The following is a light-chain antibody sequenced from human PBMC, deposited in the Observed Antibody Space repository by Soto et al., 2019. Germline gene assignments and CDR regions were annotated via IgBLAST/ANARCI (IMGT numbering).Light chain of an antibody. CDR2: GAS. V-gene: IGKV3-20*01. CDR1: QSVTSTY. J-gene: IGKJ2*01. Sequence: EIVLTQSPGTLSLSPGERATLSCRASQSVTSTYLAWYQQKPGQAPRLLIYGASSRATGIPDRFSGSGSGKDFPLTISRLEPEDFAVYYCQQYSSSPRYTFGQGTKLEIK. CDR3: QQYSSSPRYT.